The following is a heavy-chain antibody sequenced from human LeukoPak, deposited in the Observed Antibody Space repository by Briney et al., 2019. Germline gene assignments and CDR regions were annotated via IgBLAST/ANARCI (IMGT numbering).Heavy chain of an antibody. Sequence: PGGSLRLSCAASGFTFSDYYMSWLRQAPGKGLVWVSRINSDGSSTSYADSVKGRFTISRDNAKNTLYLQMNSLRAEDTAVYYCARGSGYYDYWGQGTLVTVSS. D-gene: IGHD2-15*01. CDR2: INSDGSST. CDR3: ARGSGYYDY. CDR1: GFTFSDYY. J-gene: IGHJ4*02. V-gene: IGHV3-74*01.